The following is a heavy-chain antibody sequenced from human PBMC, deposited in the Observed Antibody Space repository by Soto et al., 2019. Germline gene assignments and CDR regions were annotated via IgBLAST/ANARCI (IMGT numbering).Heavy chain of an antibody. D-gene: IGHD6-13*01. CDR1: GFTFSNYD. CDR2: ISGSGSGP. CDR3: AKLQSWRALDY. V-gene: IGHV3-23*01. J-gene: IGHJ4*02. Sequence: EVLLLESGGGLVQPVGSLRLSCAASGFTFSNYDMGWVRQAPGKGLELVSFISGSGSGPYYADSVKGLFTISRDNAENTLYLQMNSLRVEDTAVYYCAKLQSWRALDYWGQGTLVIVSS.